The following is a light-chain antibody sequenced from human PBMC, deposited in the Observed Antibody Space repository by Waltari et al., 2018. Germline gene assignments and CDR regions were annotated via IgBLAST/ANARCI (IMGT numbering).Light chain of an antibody. Sequence: EIVLTQSPGTLSLSPGERATLSCRASQSISKYLAWYQQKPGQAPRLLIYHASSRAAGIPDRFSGSGSGTDFCLSISRLEPEDFAVYYCQHYESLPVTFGQGTKVEIK. J-gene: IGKJ1*01. CDR2: HAS. CDR1: QSISKY. CDR3: QHYESLPVT. V-gene: IGKV3-20*01.